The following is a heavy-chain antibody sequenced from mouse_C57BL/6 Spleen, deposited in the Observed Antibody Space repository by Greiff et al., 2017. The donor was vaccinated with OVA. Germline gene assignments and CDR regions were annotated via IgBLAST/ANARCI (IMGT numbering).Heavy chain of an antibody. V-gene: IGHV1-50*01. CDR1: GYTFTSYW. CDR2: IDPSDSYT. CDR3: ARGRTGTWDY. J-gene: IGHJ2*01. Sequence: QVQLQQPGAELVKPGASVKLSCKASGYTFTSYWMQWVKQRPGQGLEWIGEIDPSDSYTNYNQKFKGKATLTVDTSSSTAYMQLSSLTSEDSAVYYCARGRTGTWDYWGQGTTLTVSS. D-gene: IGHD4-1*01.